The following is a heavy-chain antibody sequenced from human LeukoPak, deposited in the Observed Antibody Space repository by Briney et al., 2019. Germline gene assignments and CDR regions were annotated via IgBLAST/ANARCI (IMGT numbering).Heavy chain of an antibody. CDR3: AKDFGGGSCCFFDY. D-gene: IGHD2-15*01. CDR2: IWYDGSNK. CDR1: GFTFSSYG. V-gene: IGHV3-30*02. Sequence: PGGSLRLSCAASGFTFSSYGMHWVRQAPGKGLEWVAVIWYDGSNKYYADSVKGRFTISRDNSKNTLYLQMNSLRAEDTAVYYCAKDFGGGSCCFFDYWGQGTLVTVSS. J-gene: IGHJ4*02.